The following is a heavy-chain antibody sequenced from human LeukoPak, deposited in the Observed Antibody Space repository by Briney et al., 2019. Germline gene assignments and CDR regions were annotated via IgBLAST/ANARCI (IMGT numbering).Heavy chain of an antibody. Sequence: GASVKVSCKASGYTFTNYDISWVRQAPGQGLEWMGWISAYNGNINYAQSFQGRVTMTTDTSTSTAYMELRSLRSDDTAVYYCARGRYCSSTSCSPSFYFDFWGQGTLVTVSS. CDR1: GYTFTNYD. CDR2: ISAYNGNI. D-gene: IGHD2-2*01. V-gene: IGHV1-18*01. J-gene: IGHJ4*02. CDR3: ARGRYCSSTSCSPSFYFDF.